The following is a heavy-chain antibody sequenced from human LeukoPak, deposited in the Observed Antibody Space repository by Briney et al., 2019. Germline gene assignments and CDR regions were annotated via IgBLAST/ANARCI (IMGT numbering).Heavy chain of an antibody. J-gene: IGHJ4*02. CDR1: GFTFSTCP. D-gene: IGHD7-27*01. V-gene: IGHV3-23*01. CDR2: ISGSGDAT. Sequence: GGSLRLSCAASGFTFSTCPMTWVRQAPGKGLEWISAISGSGDATYYADSVKGRFTISRDNSKNTLYLQMNSLRAEDTAVYYCARRGPNWGPIDYWGQGTLVSVSS. CDR3: ARRGPNWGPIDY.